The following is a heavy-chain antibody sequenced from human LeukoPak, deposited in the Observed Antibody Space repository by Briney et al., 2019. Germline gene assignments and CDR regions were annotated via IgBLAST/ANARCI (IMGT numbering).Heavy chain of an antibody. D-gene: IGHD6-6*01. J-gene: IGHJ4*02. CDR3: AVGGYSSSSVPFDY. V-gene: IGHV3-30-3*01. Sequence: GGSLRLSCAASGFTFSSYAMSWVRQAPGKGLEWVAVISYDGSNKYYADSVKGRFTVSRDNSKNTLYLQMNSLRAEDTAVYYCAVGGYSSSSVPFDYWGQGTLVTVSS. CDR1: GFTFSSYA. CDR2: ISYDGSNK.